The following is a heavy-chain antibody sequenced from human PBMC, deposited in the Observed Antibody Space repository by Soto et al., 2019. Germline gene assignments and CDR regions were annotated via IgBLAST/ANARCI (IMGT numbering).Heavy chain of an antibody. CDR3: AKDIPSRYYDSSGYSPGAFDI. V-gene: IGHV3-43D*03. D-gene: IGHD3-22*01. CDR2: ISWDGGST. Sequence: GGSLRLSCAASGFTFDDYAMHWVRQAPGKGLEWVSLISWDGGSTYYADSVKGRFTISRDNSKNSLYLQMNSLRAEDTALYYCAKDIPSRYYDSSGYSPGAFDIWGQGTMVTVSS. J-gene: IGHJ3*02. CDR1: GFTFDDYA.